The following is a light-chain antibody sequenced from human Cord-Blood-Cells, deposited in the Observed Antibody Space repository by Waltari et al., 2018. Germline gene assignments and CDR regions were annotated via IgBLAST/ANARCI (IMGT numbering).Light chain of an antibody. CDR3: QPYNNWLLT. CDR1: QSVSSN. CDR2: GAS. J-gene: IGKJ1*01. V-gene: IGKV3-15*01. Sequence: EIVMTQSPATLSVSPGERANLSCRASQSVSSNLAWYQQKPGQAPRPLIYGASTRATGIPARFSGSWSGTEFTLTISNLHSEDFAVYYCQPYNNWLLTFGQGTQVEIK.